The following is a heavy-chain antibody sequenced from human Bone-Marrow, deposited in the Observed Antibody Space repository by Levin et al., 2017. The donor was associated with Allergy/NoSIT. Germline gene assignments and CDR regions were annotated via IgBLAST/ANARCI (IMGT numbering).Heavy chain of an antibody. Sequence: SLKISCVGSGFSFDDYAMHWVRQAPGKGLEWVSAISWNSGTIDYADSVKGRFTISRDNAKNSLYLQMNSLRPEDTAFYYCAKADFYSGYYTNPFFNYWGQGTLVTVSS. V-gene: IGHV3-9*01. J-gene: IGHJ4*02. CDR1: GFSFDDYA. CDR3: AKADFYSGYYTNPFFNY. CDR2: ISWNSGTI. D-gene: IGHD3-3*01.